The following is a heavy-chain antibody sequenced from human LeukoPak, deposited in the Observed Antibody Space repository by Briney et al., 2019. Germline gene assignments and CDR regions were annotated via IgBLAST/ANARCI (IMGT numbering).Heavy chain of an antibody. CDR3: ARTLNWPNWFDP. CDR1: GYSISSGYY. V-gene: IGHV4-38-2*02. CDR2: IYYSGST. J-gene: IGHJ5*02. Sequence: SETLSLTCTVSGYSISSGYYWGWIRQPPGKGLEWIGSIYYSGSTNYNPSLKGRVTISVDTSKNQFSLKLSSVAAADTAVYYCARTLNWPNWFDPWGQGTLVTVSS. D-gene: IGHD1-20*01.